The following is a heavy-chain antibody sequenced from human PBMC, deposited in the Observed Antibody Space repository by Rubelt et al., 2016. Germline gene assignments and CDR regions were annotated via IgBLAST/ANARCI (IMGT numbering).Heavy chain of an antibody. CDR2: IYSGGIT. J-gene: IGHJ3*02. Sequence: GFSVSSYYINWVRQAPGKGLEWVSGIYSGGITYYADSVKGKFSISRDNSKNTLYLQMNSLRAEDTAVYYCARDVTPEYNRAWFDAFDIWGQGTMVTVSS. D-gene: IGHD1-14*01. CDR1: GFSVSSYY. CDR3: ARDVTPEYNRAWFDAFDI. V-gene: IGHV3-66*01.